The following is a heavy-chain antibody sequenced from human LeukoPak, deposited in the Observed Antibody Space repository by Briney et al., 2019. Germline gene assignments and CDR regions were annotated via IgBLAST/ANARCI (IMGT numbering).Heavy chain of an antibody. CDR1: GFTFSSYG. CDR2: IWLDGSNK. J-gene: IGHJ3*02. Sequence: GRSQRLSCAASGFTFSSYGMHWVRQAPGRGLEWVAVIWLDGSNKYYADYVEGGFTSSRDNCKNTLYLQMISLRAEDTAVYYCARGGRIAVAIKALGAFDIWGQGTMVSVSS. CDR3: ARGGRIAVAIKALGAFDI. D-gene: IGHD6-19*01. V-gene: IGHV3-33*01.